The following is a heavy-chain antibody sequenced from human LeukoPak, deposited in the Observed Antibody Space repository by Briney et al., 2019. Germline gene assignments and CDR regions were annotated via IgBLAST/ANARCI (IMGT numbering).Heavy chain of an antibody. CDR2: INPNSGGT. D-gene: IGHD2-2*01. J-gene: IGHJ4*02. CDR1: GYTFTGYY. V-gene: IGHV1-2*02. Sequence: ASVKVSCKASGYTFTGYYMHWVRQAPGQGLEWMGWINPNSGGTNYAQKFQGRVTMTRDTSISTAYMELGRLRSVDTAVYYCARGMLVVVPQQPPDYWGQGTLVTVSS. CDR3: ARGMLVVVPQQPPDY.